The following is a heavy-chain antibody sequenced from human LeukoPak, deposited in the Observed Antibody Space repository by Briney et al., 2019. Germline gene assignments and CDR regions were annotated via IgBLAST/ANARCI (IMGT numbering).Heavy chain of an antibody. D-gene: IGHD3-22*01. CDR2: ISYPGST. CDR1: GGSISNSSFY. Sequence: SETLSLTCTVSGGSISNSSFYWGWIRQPPGKGLECIASISYPGSTFYNPSLRSRVTISVDTSKNQFSLRLSSVTAADTAVYYCARHSAMIVGWVDWYFDLWGRGTLVTVSS. J-gene: IGHJ2*01. V-gene: IGHV4-39*01. CDR3: ARHSAMIVGWVDWYFDL.